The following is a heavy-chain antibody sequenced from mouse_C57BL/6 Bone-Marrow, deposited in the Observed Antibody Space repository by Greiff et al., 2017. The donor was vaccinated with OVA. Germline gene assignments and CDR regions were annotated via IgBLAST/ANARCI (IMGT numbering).Heavy chain of an antibody. D-gene: IGHD2-5*01. Sequence: QVQLQQPGAELVKPGASVKVSCKASGYTFTSYWMHWVKQRPGQGLEWIGRIHPSDSDTNYNQKFKGKATLTVYNSSSTAYMQRSSLTSEDSAVYYCAICSNYVHFDYWGQGTTLTVSS. CDR2: IHPSDSDT. CDR1: GYTFTSYW. CDR3: AICSNYVHFDY. J-gene: IGHJ2*01. V-gene: IGHV1-74*01.